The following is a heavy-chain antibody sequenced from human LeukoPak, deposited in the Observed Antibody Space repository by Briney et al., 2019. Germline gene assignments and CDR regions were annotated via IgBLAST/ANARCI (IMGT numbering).Heavy chain of an antibody. Sequence: GGSLRLSCAASGFSFSNYAMSWVRQAPGKGLEWVSSTSDSGAATYYADSVKGRFTISRDNSKNTLYLQLNSLGAEDTAVYYCAKIAPWGAVTTTDGFDYWGQGTLVTASS. V-gene: IGHV3-23*01. D-gene: IGHD4-17*01. CDR2: TSDSGAAT. CDR3: AKIAPWGAVTTTDGFDY. J-gene: IGHJ4*02. CDR1: GFSFSNYA.